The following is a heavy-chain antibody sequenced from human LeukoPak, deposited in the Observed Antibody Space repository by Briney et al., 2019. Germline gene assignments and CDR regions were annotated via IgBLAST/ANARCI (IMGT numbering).Heavy chain of an antibody. D-gene: IGHD1-14*01. V-gene: IGHV4-38-2*02. Sequence: SETLSLTCTVSGYSISSGYYWGWIRQPPGKGLEWIGSIYHSGSTYYNPSLKSRVTISVDTSKNQFSLKLSSVTAADTAVYYCAITYITDAFDIWAKGQWSPSLQ. CDR3: AITYITDAFDI. CDR1: GYSISSGYY. CDR2: IYHSGST. J-gene: IGHJ3*02.